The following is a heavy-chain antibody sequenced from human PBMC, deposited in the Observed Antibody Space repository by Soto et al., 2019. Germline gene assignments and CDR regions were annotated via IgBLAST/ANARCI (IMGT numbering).Heavy chain of an antibody. J-gene: IGHJ6*02. CDR1: GGSISSGYYY. Sequence: QVQLQESGPGLVKPSQTLSLTCSVSGGSISSGYYYWSWIRQPPGKGLEWIGNIYYSGNTYYNPSLKSRVIISIDTSKNQFSLKVGPVTAADTAVYYCARSSLYGMDVWGQGTTVTVSS. CDR2: IYYSGNT. CDR3: ARSSLYGMDV. V-gene: IGHV4-30-4*01. D-gene: IGHD1-1*01.